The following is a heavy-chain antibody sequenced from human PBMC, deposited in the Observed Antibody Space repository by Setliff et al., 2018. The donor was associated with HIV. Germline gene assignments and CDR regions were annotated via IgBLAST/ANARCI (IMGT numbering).Heavy chain of an antibody. CDR1: GFTFSSYS. V-gene: IGHV3-21*01. Sequence: LRLSCAASGFTFSSYSMNWVRQAPGKGLEWVSSISRASTSIYYADSVKGRFTISRDNAKNSLYLQMNSLRAEDTAVYYCARVRTTVSTDFYYYMDVWGKGTTVTVSS. CDR2: ISRASTSI. CDR3: ARVRTTVSTDFYYYMDV. D-gene: IGHD4-17*01. J-gene: IGHJ6*03.